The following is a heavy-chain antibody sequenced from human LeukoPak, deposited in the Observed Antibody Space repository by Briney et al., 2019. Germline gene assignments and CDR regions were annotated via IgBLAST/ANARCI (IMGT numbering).Heavy chain of an antibody. D-gene: IGHD3-10*01. CDR3: ARGSWFGDLLYAQPAYYFDY. Sequence: APVKVSCKASGYTFTDYYIHWVRQAPGQGLEWMGWINPHSGGTNYAQNFQDRVTMTRDTSISTAYMDLSRLRSDDTAVYYCARGSWFGDLLYAQPAYYFDYWGQGTLVTVSS. V-gene: IGHV1-2*02. J-gene: IGHJ4*02. CDR2: INPHSGGT. CDR1: GYTFTDYY.